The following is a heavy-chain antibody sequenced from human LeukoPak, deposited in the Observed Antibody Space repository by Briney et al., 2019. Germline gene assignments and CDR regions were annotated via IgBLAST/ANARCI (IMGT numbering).Heavy chain of an antibody. CDR1: GGSISSYY. J-gene: IGHJ6*04. Sequence: SETLSLTCTVSGGSISSYYWSWIRQPPGKGLEWIGYIYYSGSTNYNPSPKSRVTISVDTSKNQFSLKLSSVTAADTAVYYCARDTAMGLYYYGMDVWGKGTTVTVSS. V-gene: IGHV4-59*01. D-gene: IGHD5-18*01. CDR2: IYYSGST. CDR3: ARDTAMGLYYYGMDV.